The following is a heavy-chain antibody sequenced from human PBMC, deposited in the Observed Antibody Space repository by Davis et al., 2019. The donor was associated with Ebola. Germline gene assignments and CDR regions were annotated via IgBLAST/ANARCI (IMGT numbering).Heavy chain of an antibody. CDR1: GFTFSSYW. V-gene: IGHV3-33*08. CDR3: ARGGYDSSGDYYPDYFDY. J-gene: IGHJ4*02. D-gene: IGHD3-22*01. CDR2: IWYDGSNK. Sequence: PGGSLRLSCAASGFTFSSYWMSWVRQAPGKGLEWVAVIWYDGSNKYYADSVKGRFTISRDNSKNTLYLQMNSLRAEDTAVYYCARGGYDSSGDYYPDYFDYWGQGALVTVSS.